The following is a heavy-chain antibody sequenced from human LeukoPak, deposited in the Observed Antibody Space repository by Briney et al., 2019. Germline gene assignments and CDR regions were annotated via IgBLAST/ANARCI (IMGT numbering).Heavy chain of an antibody. CDR1: GFTFSDYV. CDR2: IGTAGDT. CDR3: ARVAKERVGGVYYFDY. J-gene: IGHJ4*02. Sequence: SRGSLRLSCAASGFTFSDYVMHWVRQATGKGLEWVSAIGTAGDTYYTGSVKGRFTISRENAKNSLYLQMNSLRAGDTAVYYCARVAKERVGGVYYFDYWGQGTLVTVSS. D-gene: IGHD1-1*01. V-gene: IGHV3-13*01.